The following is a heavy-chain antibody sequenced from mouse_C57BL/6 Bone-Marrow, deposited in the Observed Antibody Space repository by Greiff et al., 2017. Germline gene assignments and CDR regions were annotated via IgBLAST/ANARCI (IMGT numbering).Heavy chain of an antibody. CDR2: ISDGGSYT. Sequence: DVQLVESGGGLVKPGGSLKLSCAASGFTFSSYAMSWVRQTPEKRLEWVATISDGGSYTYYPDNVKGRFTISRDNAKNNLYLQMSHLKSEDTAMYDCARDRLLRWPYYFDYWGQGTTLTVSS. V-gene: IGHV5-4*01. D-gene: IGHD1-1*01. CDR3: ARDRLLRWPYYFDY. CDR1: GFTFSSYA. J-gene: IGHJ2*01.